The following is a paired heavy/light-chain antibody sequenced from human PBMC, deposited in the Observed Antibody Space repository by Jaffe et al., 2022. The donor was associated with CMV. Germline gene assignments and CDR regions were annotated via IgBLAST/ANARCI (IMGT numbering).Heavy chain of an antibody. J-gene: IGHJ4*02. CDR2: LHSTWSM. Sequence: QLQLQESGPGLLKPSETLFLTCTVSGAPISSSSHSWGWIRQAPGKGLEWIGSLHSTWSMNYNPSLESRVTMSVDTSKNHFSLRLNSVTAADTAVYFCGRHDSAPYQAYFDSWGQGTLVTVSS. V-gene: IGHV4-39*01. CDR3: GRHDSAPYQAYFDS. D-gene: IGHD3-22*01. CDR1: GAPISSSSHS.
Light chain of an antibody. J-gene: IGKJ4*01. V-gene: IGKV3-15*01. CDR1: QSISSN. CDR3: QQYHEWPIT. CDR2: DAS. Sequence: EIVMTQSPATLSVSPGERATLSCRASQSISSNLAWSLQKPGQAPRLLIYDASTRATGTPTRFSGGGSGTEFTLTISSLQSEDFAVYYCQQYHEWPITFGGGTEVVI.